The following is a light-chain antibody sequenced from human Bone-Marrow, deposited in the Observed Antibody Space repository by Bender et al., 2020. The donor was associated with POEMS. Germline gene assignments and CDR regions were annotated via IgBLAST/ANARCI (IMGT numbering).Light chain of an antibody. V-gene: IGLV2-23*02. CDR1: SSAVFRYNF. CDR2: EVN. Sequence: QSALTQPPSASGSPGQSVTISCTGTSSAVFRYNFVSWYQQHPGKAPKLVIFEVNKRPSGVSNRFSGSKSGNTASLTISGLQAEDEADYYCCSYAGSRPLVFGTGTKVTVL. CDR3: CSYAGSRPLV. J-gene: IGLJ1*01.